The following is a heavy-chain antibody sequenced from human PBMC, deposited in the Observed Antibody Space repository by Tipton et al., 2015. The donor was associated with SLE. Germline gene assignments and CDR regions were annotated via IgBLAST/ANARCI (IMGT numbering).Heavy chain of an antibody. V-gene: IGHV4-39*07. J-gene: IGHJ3*02. Sequence: TLSLTCAVYGGSFSSYYWGWIRQPPGKGLEWIGSIYYSGSTYYNPSLKSRVTISVDTSKNQFSLKLSSVTAADTAVYYCARSEFIQLWFDAFDIWGQGTMVTVSS. D-gene: IGHD5-18*01. CDR2: IYYSGST. CDR3: ARSEFIQLWFDAFDI. CDR1: GGSFSSYY.